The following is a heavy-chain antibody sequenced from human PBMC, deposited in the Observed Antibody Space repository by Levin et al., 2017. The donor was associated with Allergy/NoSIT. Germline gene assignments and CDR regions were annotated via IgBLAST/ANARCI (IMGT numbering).Heavy chain of an antibody. CDR1: GGSFSGYY. V-gene: IGHV4-34*01. J-gene: IGHJ4*02. Sequence: SSETLSLTCAVYGGSFSGYYWSWIRQPPGKGLEWIGEINHSGSTNYNPSLKSRVTISVDTSKNQFSLKLSSVTAADTAVYYCARGAYYCGGDCYSRPFDYWGQGTLVTVSS. D-gene: IGHD2-21*02. CDR2: INHSGST. CDR3: ARGAYYCGGDCYSRPFDY.